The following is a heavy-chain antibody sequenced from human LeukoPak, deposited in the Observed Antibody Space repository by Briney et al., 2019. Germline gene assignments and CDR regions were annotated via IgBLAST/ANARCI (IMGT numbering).Heavy chain of an antibody. Sequence: GGSLRLSCAASGFTFSSYEMNWVRQAPGKGLEWVSYISSSGSTIYYADSVKGRFTISRDNAKNSLYLQMNSLRAEDTAVYYCARWGYQLLYAHSYYGMDVWGQGTTVTVSS. V-gene: IGHV3-48*03. CDR1: GFTFSSYE. CDR2: ISSSGSTI. CDR3: ARWGYQLLYAHSYYGMDV. D-gene: IGHD2-2*02. J-gene: IGHJ6*02.